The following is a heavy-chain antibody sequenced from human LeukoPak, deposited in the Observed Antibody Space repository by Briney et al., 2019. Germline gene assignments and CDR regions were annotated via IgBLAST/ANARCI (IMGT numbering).Heavy chain of an antibody. V-gene: IGHV3-15*01. D-gene: IGHD3-3*01. CDR1: GFAFRGTW. Sequence: PGGSLRLSCAGSGFAFRGTWLNWVRQAPGQGLEWVGRINTRTDGATTTYAAPVKGRFTISRDDSKSTLYLEMNSLKTEDTAVYYCTTEFWYYFNNWGQGTLVTVPS. CDR2: INTRTDGATT. CDR3: TTEFWYYFNN. J-gene: IGHJ4*02.